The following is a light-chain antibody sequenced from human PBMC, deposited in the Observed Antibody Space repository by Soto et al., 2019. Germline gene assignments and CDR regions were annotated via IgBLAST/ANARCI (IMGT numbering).Light chain of an antibody. CDR2: DAS. CDR3: QQYNTYSYT. CDR1: QSISNW. V-gene: IGKV1-5*01. J-gene: IGKJ2*01. Sequence: DIQMTQSPSTLSASVGDRVTITCRASQSISNWLAWYQQKPGKAPKLLIYDASSLESGVPSRFSVSGSGTEFTLTISSLQPDDFATYYCQQYNTYSYTFGQGTKLEIK.